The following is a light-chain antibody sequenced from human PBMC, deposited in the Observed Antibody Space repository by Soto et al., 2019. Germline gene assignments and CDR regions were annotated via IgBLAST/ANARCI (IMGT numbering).Light chain of an antibody. CDR2: EVT. Sequence: QSVLAQPASVSGSPGQSITISCTGTRSDIGRYNYVSWYQQRPGKAPKLLIYEVTYRHSGVSARFSGSKSGSTASLTISGLQAEDEADYYCSSYSTTTSPHVLFGGGTKVTVL. J-gene: IGLJ2*01. CDR3: SSYSTTTSPHVL. CDR1: RSDIGRYNY. V-gene: IGLV2-14*01.